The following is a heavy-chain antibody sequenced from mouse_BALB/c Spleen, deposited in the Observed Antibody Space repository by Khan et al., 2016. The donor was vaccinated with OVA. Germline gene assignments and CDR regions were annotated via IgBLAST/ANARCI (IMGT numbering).Heavy chain of an antibody. V-gene: IGHV1S137*01. CDR1: GYTFTDYA. CDR2: ISTYSGST. CDR3: ARPAYDGYCDY. J-gene: IGHJ2*01. Sequence: QVQLQQSGPELVRPGVSVKISCKGSGYTFTDYAMYWVKQSHAKSLEWIGLISTYSGSTNYNQKFKGKGTMTVDKSSSAAYMELARLTSEESAIYYCARPAYDGYCDYWGQGTALTVSS. D-gene: IGHD2-3*01.